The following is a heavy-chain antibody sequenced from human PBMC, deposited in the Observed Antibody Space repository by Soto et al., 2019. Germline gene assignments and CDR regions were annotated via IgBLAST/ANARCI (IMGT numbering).Heavy chain of an antibody. D-gene: IGHD2-15*01. J-gene: IGHJ4*02. V-gene: IGHV3-23*01. Sequence: ESGGGLVQPGGSLRLSCAASGFTFSSYAMSWVRQAPGKGLEWVSAISGSGGSTYYADSVKGRFTISRDNSKNTLYLQMNSLRAEDTAVYYCAKPLQDIVVVVATIFDYWGQGTLVTVSS. CDR3: AKPLQDIVVVVATIFDY. CDR1: GFTFSSYA. CDR2: ISGSGGST.